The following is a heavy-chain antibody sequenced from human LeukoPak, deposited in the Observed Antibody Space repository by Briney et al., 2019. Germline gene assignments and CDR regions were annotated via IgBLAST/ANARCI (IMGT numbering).Heavy chain of an antibody. J-gene: IGHJ4*02. D-gene: IGHD6-13*01. CDR1: GYSFTSYW. CDR2: IDPSDSYT. Sequence: GESLKISCKGSGYSFTSYWISWVRHMRGKGLEWMGRIDPSDSYTNYSPSFQGHVTISADKSISTAYLQWSSLKASDTAMYYCAGSTYSSSWYLWGQGTLVTVSS. V-gene: IGHV5-10-1*01. CDR3: AGSTYSSSWYL.